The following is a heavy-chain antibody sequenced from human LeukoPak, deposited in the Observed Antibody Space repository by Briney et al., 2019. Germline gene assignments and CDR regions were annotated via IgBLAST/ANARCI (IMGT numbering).Heavy chain of an antibody. Sequence: PSETLSLTCTVSGGSISSYYWSWLRQPPGKGLEWIGYIYYSGSTNYNPSLKSRATISVDTSKNQFSLKLSSVTAADTAVYYCARGRYSYGFDYWGQGTLVTVSS. CDR1: GGSISSYY. D-gene: IGHD5-18*01. CDR3: ARGRYSYGFDY. V-gene: IGHV4-59*01. CDR2: IYYSGST. J-gene: IGHJ4*02.